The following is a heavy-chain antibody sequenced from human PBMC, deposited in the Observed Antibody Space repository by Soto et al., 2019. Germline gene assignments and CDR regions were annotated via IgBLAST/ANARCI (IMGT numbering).Heavy chain of an antibody. CDR3: ARDSMVRGVTDTAAY. J-gene: IGHJ4*02. V-gene: IGHV1-18*01. D-gene: IGHD3-10*01. CDR1: GYTFTSYG. Sequence: ASVKVSCKASGYTFTSYGISWVRQAPGQGLEWMGWISAYNGNTNYAQKLQGRVTMTTDTSTSTAYMELRSLRSDDTAVYYCARDSMVRGVTDTAAYWGQGTLVTVSS. CDR2: ISAYNGNT.